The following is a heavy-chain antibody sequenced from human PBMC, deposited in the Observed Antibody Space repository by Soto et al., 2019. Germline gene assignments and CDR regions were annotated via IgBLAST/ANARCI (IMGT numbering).Heavy chain of an antibody. CDR3: AREVAATTRWFDP. D-gene: IGHD2-15*01. CDR2: IYYSGST. J-gene: IGHJ5*02. CDR1: GGSISSGGYY. Sequence: QVQLQESGPGLVKPSQTLSLTCTVSGGSISSGGYYWSWIRQHPGKGLEWIGYIYYSGSTYNNPSLKSRVTISVDTSKNQFSLKLSSVTAADTAVYYCAREVAATTRWFDPWGQGTLVTVSS. V-gene: IGHV4-31*03.